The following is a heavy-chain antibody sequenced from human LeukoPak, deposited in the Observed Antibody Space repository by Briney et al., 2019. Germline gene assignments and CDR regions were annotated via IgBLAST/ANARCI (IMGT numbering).Heavy chain of an antibody. CDR2: IYKRGST. Sequence: SETLSLTCTVSGGSISSYYWSWIRQPAGKGLEWIGRIYKRGSTNYNPSLKSRVTMSVDTSKNQFSLKLSSVTAADTAVYYCASHCSGGTCYRYYFDYWGQGTQVTVSS. J-gene: IGHJ4*02. V-gene: IGHV4-4*07. CDR1: GGSISSYY. CDR3: ASHCSGGTCYRYYFDY. D-gene: IGHD2-15*01.